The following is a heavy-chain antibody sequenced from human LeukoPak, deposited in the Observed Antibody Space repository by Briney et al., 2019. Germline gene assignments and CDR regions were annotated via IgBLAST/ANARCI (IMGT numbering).Heavy chain of an antibody. V-gene: IGHV4-4*07. D-gene: IGHD5-24*01. J-gene: IGHJ5*02. CDR2: IYTGGST. Sequence: PSDTLSLTCTVSGGSISSYYWNWIRQPAGKGLEWVGRIYTGGSTNYNPSLKIRVTMSVDTSKNQFSLKLSSVTAADTAVYYCAREEMATIDHWGQGTLVTVSS. CDR1: GGSISSYY. CDR3: AREEMATIDH.